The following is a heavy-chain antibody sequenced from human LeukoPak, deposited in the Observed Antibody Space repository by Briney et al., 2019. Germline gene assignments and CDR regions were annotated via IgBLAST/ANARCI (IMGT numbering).Heavy chain of an antibody. V-gene: IGHV4-59*01. CDR1: GGSISSYY. J-gene: IGHJ4*02. CDR3: AGREESPYYLDY. CDR2: IYYSGST. Sequence: PSETLSLTFTVSGGSISSYYWGWIRQPPGKGLEWMGYIYYSGSTNYNPSLKSRVTISVETPKNQFSPKLTAVTAADTGGYNVAGREESPYYLDYWDQGTLVTVSS.